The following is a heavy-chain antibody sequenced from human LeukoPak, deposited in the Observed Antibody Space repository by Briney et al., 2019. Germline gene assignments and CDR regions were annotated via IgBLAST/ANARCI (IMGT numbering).Heavy chain of an antibody. CDR2: INHSGST. CDR1: SGSISSSNYY. CDR3: ARLPRKVWWLSGYFDY. Sequence: PSETLSLTCIVSSGSISSSNYYWGWIRQPPGKGLEWIGEINHSGSTNYNPSLKSRVTISVDTSKNQFSLKLSSVTAADTAVYYCARLPRKVWWLSGYFDYWGQGTLVTVSS. V-gene: IGHV4-39*07. D-gene: IGHD5-12*01. J-gene: IGHJ4*02.